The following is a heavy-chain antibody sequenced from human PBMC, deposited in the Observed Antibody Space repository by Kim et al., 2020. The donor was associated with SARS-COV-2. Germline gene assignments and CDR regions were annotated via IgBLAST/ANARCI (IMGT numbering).Heavy chain of an antibody. J-gene: IGHJ3*02. Sequence: TYYADSVKGRFTISRDNSKNTLYLQMNSLRAEDTAVYYCAKEDAPDAFDIWGQGTMVTVSS. CDR2: T. CDR3: AKEDAPDAFDI. V-gene: IGHV3-23*01.